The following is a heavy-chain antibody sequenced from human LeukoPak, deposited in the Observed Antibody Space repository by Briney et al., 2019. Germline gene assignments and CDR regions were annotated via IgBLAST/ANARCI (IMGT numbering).Heavy chain of an antibody. CDR3: AKDLTPYYYDSSGAHDY. CDR1: GFTFSSYG. D-gene: IGHD3-22*01. Sequence: GGSLRLSCAASGFTFSSYGMYWVRQAPGKGLEWVAVISYDGSNKNYADSVKGRFTISRDNSKNTPYLQVNSLRAEDTAVYYCAKDLTPYYYDSSGAHDYWGQGTLVTVSS. V-gene: IGHV3-30*18. J-gene: IGHJ4*02. CDR2: ISYDGSNK.